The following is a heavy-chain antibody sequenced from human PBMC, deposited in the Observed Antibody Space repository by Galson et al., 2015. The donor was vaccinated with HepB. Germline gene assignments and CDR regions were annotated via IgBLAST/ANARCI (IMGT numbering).Heavy chain of an antibody. V-gene: IGHV3-30*04. CDR2: ISYDGSNK. CDR3: TRLGDLSGYSSL. J-gene: IGHJ4*02. CDR1: GFTFGSYA. Sequence: SLRLSCAASGFTFGSYAMHWVRQAPGKGLEWVAVISYDGSNKYYADSVKGRFTISRDNSKNTLYLQMNSLKTEDTAVYYCTRLGDLSGYSSLWGQGTLVTVSS. D-gene: IGHD6-13*01.